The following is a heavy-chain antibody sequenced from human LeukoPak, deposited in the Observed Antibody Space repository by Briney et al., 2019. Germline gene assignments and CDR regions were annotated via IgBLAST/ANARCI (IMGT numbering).Heavy chain of an antibody. Sequence: GGSLRLSCVASGFIFGDYWMRWVRQAPGKGLEWVGFIRSKAYGETADYAASVKGRFTISRDDSKAIAYLQMNSLKTEDTAVYHCTRDRGAYNLYDYWGQGTLVTVSS. V-gene: IGHV3-49*04. CDR2: IRSKAYGETA. D-gene: IGHD1-1*01. CDR3: TRDRGAYNLYDY. CDR1: GFIFGDYW. J-gene: IGHJ4*02.